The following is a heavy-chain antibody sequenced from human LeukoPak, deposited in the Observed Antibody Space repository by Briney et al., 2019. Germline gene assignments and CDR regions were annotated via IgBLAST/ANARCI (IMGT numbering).Heavy chain of an antibody. J-gene: IGHJ2*01. V-gene: IGHV4-59*01. CDR2: ISYSGST. D-gene: IGHD3/OR15-3a*01. CDR3: ARTFGRGPRYFDL. Sequence: SVTLSLTCTVSGVSISSYYWSWIRQPPGKGLEWIGYISYSGSTNSNSSLKSRVTTSVDTSKNQFSLKLSSVTAADTAVYYCARTFGRGPRYFDLWGRGTLVTVSS. CDR1: GVSISSYY.